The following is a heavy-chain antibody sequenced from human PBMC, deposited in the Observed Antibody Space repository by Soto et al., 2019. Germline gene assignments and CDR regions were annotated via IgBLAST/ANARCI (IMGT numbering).Heavy chain of an antibody. D-gene: IGHD3-10*01. CDR2: IYHSGST. Sequence: SETLSLTCAVSGGSTSSGGYSWSWIRQPPGKGLEWIGYIYHSGSTYYNPSLKSRVTISVDRSKNQFSLKLSSVTAADTAVYYCARLGGLVRGVMAYYGMDVWGQGTTVTVSS. CDR3: ARLGGLVRGVMAYYGMDV. V-gene: IGHV4-30-2*01. CDR1: GGSTSSGGYS. J-gene: IGHJ6*02.